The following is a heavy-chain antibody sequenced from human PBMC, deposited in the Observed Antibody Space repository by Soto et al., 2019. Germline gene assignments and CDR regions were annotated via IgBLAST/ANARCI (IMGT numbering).Heavy chain of an antibody. V-gene: IGHV4-59*01. CDR2: VYYTGTT. J-gene: IGHJ4*02. D-gene: IGHD4-17*01. Sequence: SETLSLTYTVSGGSIGSYHWSWVRQPPGKGLEWIASVYYTGTTNYNPSLGSRVTISIDAPENQISLKLTSVTAADTAFYYCARDTVLTGMFDIWGKGTLXT. CDR1: GGSIGSYH. CDR3: ARDTVLTGMFDI.